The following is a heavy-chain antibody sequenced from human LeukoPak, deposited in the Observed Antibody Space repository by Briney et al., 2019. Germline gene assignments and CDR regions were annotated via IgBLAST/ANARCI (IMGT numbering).Heavy chain of an antibody. CDR1: GFTVSSNY. CDR2: IYSGGST. D-gene: IGHD6-19*01. V-gene: IGHV3-66*04. J-gene: IGHJ6*02. Sequence: GGSLRLSCAAPGFTVSSNYMSWVRQAPGKGLEWVSVIYSGGSTYYADSVKGRFTISRDNSKNTLYFQMNSLRAEDTAVYYCATPWLSSGWQYGMDVWGQGTTVTVSS. CDR3: ATPWLSSGWQYGMDV.